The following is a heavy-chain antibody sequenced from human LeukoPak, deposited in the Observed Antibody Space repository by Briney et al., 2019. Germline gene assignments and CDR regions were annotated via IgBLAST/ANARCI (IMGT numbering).Heavy chain of an antibody. CDR3: ARHRRGYSYGYYYYYMDV. J-gene: IGHJ6*03. V-gene: IGHV4-4*02. CDR1: GGSISSSNW. D-gene: IGHD5-18*01. CDR2: IYHSGST. Sequence: PSGTLSLTCAVSGGSISSSNWSSWVRQPPGKGLEWIGEIYHSGSTNYNPSLKSRVTISVDKSKNQFSLKLSSVTAADTAVYYCARHRRGYSYGYYYYYMDVWGKGTTVTISS.